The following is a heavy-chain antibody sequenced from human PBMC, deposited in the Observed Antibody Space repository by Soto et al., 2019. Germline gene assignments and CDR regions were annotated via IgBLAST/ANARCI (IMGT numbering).Heavy chain of an antibody. V-gene: IGHV4-34*01. J-gene: IGHJ4*02. CDR1: GGSFSGYY. CDR2: INHSGST. D-gene: IGHD3-3*01. Sequence: QVQLQQWGAGLLKPSETLSLTCAVYGGSFSGYYWSWIRQPPGKGLEWIGEINHSGSTNYNPSLKSRVTISVDTSKNQFSLKLSSVTAADTAVYYCARGPDLIRFLEWLLYGYYFDYWGQGTLVTVSS. CDR3: ARGPDLIRFLEWLLYGYYFDY.